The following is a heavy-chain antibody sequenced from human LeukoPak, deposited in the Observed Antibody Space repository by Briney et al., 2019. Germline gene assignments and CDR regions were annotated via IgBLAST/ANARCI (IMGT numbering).Heavy chain of an antibody. J-gene: IGHJ5*02. CDR1: GYTFTSYA. D-gene: IGHD6-19*01. V-gene: IGHV1-3*01. Sequence: ASVKVSCKASGYTFTSYAMHWVRQAPGQRLEWMGWINAGNGNTKYSQKFQGRVTITRDTSASTAYMELSSLRSEDTAVYYCARDDTVPGIAVAGARWFDPWGQGTLVTVSS. CDR2: INAGNGNT. CDR3: ARDDTVPGIAVAGARWFDP.